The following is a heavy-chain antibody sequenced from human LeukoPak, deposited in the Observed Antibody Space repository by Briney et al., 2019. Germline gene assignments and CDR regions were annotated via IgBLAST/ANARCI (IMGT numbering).Heavy chain of an antibody. CDR3: ARSLGLRYPPDR. V-gene: IGHV5-51*01. D-gene: IGHD4-17*01. J-gene: IGHJ5*02. CDR2: IYPGDSDT. CDR1: GYSFTSYW. Sequence: GESLKISCQGSGYSFTSYWIGWVRQMPGKGLEWMGIIYPGDSDTIHSPSFQGQVTISADKSITTAYLQWSSLKASDTAMYYCARSLGLRYPPDRWGQGTLVTVSS.